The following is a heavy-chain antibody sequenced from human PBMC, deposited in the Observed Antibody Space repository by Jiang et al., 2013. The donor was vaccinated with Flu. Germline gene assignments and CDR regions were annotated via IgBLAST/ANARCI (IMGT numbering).Heavy chain of an antibody. V-gene: IGHV1-2*04. CDR1: GYTFTGYY. D-gene: IGHD3-3*01. Sequence: VQLVESGAEVKKPGASVKVSCKASGYTFTGYYMHWVRQAPGQGLEWMGWINPNSGGTNYAQKFQGWVTMTRDTSISTAYMELSRLRSDDTAVYYCARVSTYYDFWSGQYYYYMDVWGKGTTVTVSS. CDR2: INPNSGGT. CDR3: ARVSTYYDFWSGQYYYYMDV. J-gene: IGHJ6*03.